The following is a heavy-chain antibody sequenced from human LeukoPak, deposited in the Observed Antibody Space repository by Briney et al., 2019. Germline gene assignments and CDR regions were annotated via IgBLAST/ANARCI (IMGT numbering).Heavy chain of an antibody. CDR2: IYYSGTT. D-gene: IGHD2-15*01. Sequence: PSETLSLTCTVSGGSISSTPYYWGWIRQPPGKGLEWIASIYYSGTTYYNPSLKSRVTISADTSTNQISLKLSSVTAADTALYYCATSQAASHDSWGQGTLVTVSS. CDR3: ATSQAASHDS. J-gene: IGHJ4*02. V-gene: IGHV4-39*01. CDR1: GGSISSTPYY.